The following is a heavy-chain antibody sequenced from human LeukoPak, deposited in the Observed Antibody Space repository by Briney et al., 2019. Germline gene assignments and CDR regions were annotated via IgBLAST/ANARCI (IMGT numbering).Heavy chain of an antibody. V-gene: IGHV4-61*01. CDR1: GGSVSSGSYY. CDR3: ARDPLPTLDYYGSGSGY. J-gene: IGHJ4*02. Sequence: SETLSLTCTVSGGSVSSGSYYWRWIRQPPGKGLEWIGYIYYSGSTNYNPSLKSRVTISVDTSKNQFSLKLSSVTAADTAVYYCARDPLPTLDYYGSGSGYWGRGTLVTVSS. D-gene: IGHD3-10*01. CDR2: IYYSGST.